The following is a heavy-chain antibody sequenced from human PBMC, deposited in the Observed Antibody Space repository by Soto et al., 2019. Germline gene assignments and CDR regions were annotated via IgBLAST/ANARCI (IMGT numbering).Heavy chain of an antibody. CDR3: ARLWTPVANDY. V-gene: IGHV4-59*08. D-gene: IGHD4-17*01. J-gene: IGHJ4*02. CDR1: GGSISGYH. Sequence: QVQLQESGPGLVKPSETLSLTCTVSGGSISGYHWSWIRQPPGKGLEYVGYIYYSGSTNYNPSLRRRVTLQVDTSQNQFSLKVSSVTAAVSAVCYCARLWTPVANDYWGQGPLVTVSS. CDR2: IYYSGST.